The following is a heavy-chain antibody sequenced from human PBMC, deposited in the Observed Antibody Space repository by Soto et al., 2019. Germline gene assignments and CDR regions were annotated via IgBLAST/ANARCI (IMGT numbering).Heavy chain of an antibody. J-gene: IGHJ5*02. V-gene: IGHV3-74*01. Sequence: RRLSCAASGFTFANHWMHWVRQAPGKGLEWVSRVISDGNTIDYADSVKGRFTVSRDNAKNTLYLQMNSLRAEDTAVYYCEVLSASNWLVPWGKGTMVTVYS. CDR3: EVLSASNWLVP. CDR2: VISDGNTI. D-gene: IGHD2-2*01. CDR1: GFTFANHW.